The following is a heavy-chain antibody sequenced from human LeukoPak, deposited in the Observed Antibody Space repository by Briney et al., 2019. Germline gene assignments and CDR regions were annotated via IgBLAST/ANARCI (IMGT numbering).Heavy chain of an antibody. D-gene: IGHD3-3*01. CDR1: GGSISSYY. V-gene: IGHV4-59*08. CDR3: AGFFPRYFDL. J-gene: IGHJ2*01. Sequence: SETLSLTCTVSGGSISSYYWSWIRQPPGKGLEWIGYIYYSGSTNYNPSLKSRVTISVDTSKNQFSLKLSSVTAADTAVYYCAGFFPRYFDLWGRGTLVTVSS. CDR2: IYYSGST.